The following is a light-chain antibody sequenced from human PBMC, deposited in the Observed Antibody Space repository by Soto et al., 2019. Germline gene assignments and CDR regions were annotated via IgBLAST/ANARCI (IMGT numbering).Light chain of an antibody. CDR3: QHYHTWPYT. V-gene: IGKV3-15*01. J-gene: IGKJ2*01. CDR1: QSVSSN. Sequence: EIVMTQSPVTLSVSPGERATLSCRASQSVSSNLAWYQQKPGQAPRLLIYGASTRATGIPARFGGSGSGTESTLTISSVQSEDFAVYYCQHYHTWPYTFGQGTKLEIK. CDR2: GAS.